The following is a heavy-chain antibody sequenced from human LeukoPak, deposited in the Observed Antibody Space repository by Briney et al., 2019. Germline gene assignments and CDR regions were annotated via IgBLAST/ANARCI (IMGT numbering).Heavy chain of an antibody. D-gene: IGHD6-13*01. V-gene: IGHV4-39*01. CDR2: IYYSGGT. J-gene: IGHJ4*02. CDR1: GGSISSSSYH. CDR3: ARQGGSSWYGGYYFDY. Sequence: PSETLSLTCTVSGGSISSSSYHWGWIRQPLGKGLEWIGSIYYSGGTYYNPSLKSRVTISVDTSKNQFSLKLSSVTAADTAVYYCARQGGSSWYGGYYFDYWGQGTLVTVSS.